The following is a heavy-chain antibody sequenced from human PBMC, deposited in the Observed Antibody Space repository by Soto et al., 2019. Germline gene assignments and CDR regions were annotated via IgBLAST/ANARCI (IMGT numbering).Heavy chain of an antibody. CDR3: AGGWDYRYYYYAMDV. V-gene: IGHV3-30-3*01. J-gene: IGHJ6*02. CDR2: ISYDGSNK. Sequence: QVQLVESGGGVVQPGRSLRLSCAASGFTFTTYSMHWVRQAPGKGLEWVAVISYDGSNKYYADSVRGRLTISRDNSRNRLYLQMNSLRAEDTAVYYCAGGWDYRYYYYAMDVWGQGTTVTVSS. D-gene: IGHD1-26*01. CDR1: GFTFTTYS.